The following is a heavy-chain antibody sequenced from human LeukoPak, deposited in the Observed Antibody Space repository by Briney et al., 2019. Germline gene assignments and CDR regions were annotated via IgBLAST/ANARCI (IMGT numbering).Heavy chain of an antibody. J-gene: IGHJ4*02. CDR1: GDTLSELP. Sequence: ASVKVSCKVSGDTLSELPMHWVRQAPGKGLEWMGGFDPEKSERIYAQNLRGRVTMTEETSTDTAFLELSSLTSEDTAVYYCATRNSLGYCKGGRCFNYWGQGTQVIVSS. D-gene: IGHD2-15*01. V-gene: IGHV1-24*01. CDR3: ATRNSLGYCKGGRCFNY. CDR2: FDPEKSER.